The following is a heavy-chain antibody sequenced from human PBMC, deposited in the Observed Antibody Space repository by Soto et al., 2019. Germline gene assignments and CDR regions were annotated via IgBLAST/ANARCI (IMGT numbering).Heavy chain of an antibody. Sequence: PSETLSLTCTVSGDSFSTYLWSWIRQPPGKGLEWIGFISYSGNTNYNPSLKSRVSISVDTSKNQFSLMLTSVTAADTAVYYCARDGGIVGVNTYFDYWGQGTLVTVSS. CDR2: ISYSGNT. J-gene: IGHJ4*02. CDR1: GDSFSTYL. CDR3: ARDGGIVGVNTYFDY. D-gene: IGHD1-26*01. V-gene: IGHV4-59*01.